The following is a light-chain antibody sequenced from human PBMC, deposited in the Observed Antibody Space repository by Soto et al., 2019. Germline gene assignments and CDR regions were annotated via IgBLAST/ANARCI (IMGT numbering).Light chain of an antibody. CDR1: QSVGTN. CDR2: GAS. CDR3: LQHNSWPRT. Sequence: EIVMTQSPATLSVSPGERATLSCRASQSVGTNLAWYQQKPGQAPRLLIFGASTRATDVPARFSGSGSGTEFTLTISSLQSEDFAVYYCLQHNSWPRTFGQGTRLEV. J-gene: IGKJ1*01. V-gene: IGKV3-15*01.